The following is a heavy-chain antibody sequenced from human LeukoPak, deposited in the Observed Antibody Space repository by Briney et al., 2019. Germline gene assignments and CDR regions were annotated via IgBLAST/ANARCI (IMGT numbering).Heavy chain of an antibody. J-gene: IGHJ4*02. CDR1: GFTFSSYW. V-gene: IGHV3-7*03. D-gene: IGHD6-19*01. CDR2: IKQDGSEK. Sequence: PGGSLRLSYAASGFTFSSYWMSWVRQAPGKGLEWVANIKQDGSEKYYVDSVKGRFTISRDNAKNSLYLQMNSLRAEDTAVYYCARAYSSGWYASDYFDYWGQGTLVTVSS. CDR3: ARAYSSGWYASDYFDY.